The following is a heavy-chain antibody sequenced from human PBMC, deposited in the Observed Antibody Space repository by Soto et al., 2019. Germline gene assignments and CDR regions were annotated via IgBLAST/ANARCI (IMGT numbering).Heavy chain of an antibody. Sequence: SVKVSCKASGGTFSSYAISWVRQAPGQGLEWMGGIIPIFGTANYAQKFQGRVTITADESTSTAYMELSSLRSEDTAVYYCARRGTVVTDYYYYGMDVWGQGTTVTVSS. V-gene: IGHV1-69*13. D-gene: IGHD2-15*01. CDR3: ARRGTVVTDYYYYGMDV. CDR1: GGTFSSYA. CDR2: IIPIFGTA. J-gene: IGHJ6*02.